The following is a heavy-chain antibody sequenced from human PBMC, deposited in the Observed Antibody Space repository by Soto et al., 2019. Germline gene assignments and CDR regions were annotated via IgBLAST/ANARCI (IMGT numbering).Heavy chain of an antibody. CDR1: GGSISSSNW. Sequence: PSETLSLTCAVSGGSISSSNWWSWVRQPPGKGLEWIGEIYHSGSTNYNPSLKSRVTISVDKSKNQFSLKLSSVTAADTAVYYCAIVVPAAIRGNWFDPWGQGTLVTVSS. V-gene: IGHV4-4*02. CDR3: AIVVPAAIRGNWFDP. D-gene: IGHD2-2*01. CDR2: IYHSGST. J-gene: IGHJ5*02.